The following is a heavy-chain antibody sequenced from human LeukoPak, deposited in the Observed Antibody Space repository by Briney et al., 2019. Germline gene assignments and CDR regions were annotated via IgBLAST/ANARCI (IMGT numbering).Heavy chain of an antibody. D-gene: IGHD2-2*01. V-gene: IGHV3-23*01. J-gene: IGHJ6*03. CDR1: GFTFSSYE. CDR2: ISGSGGGT. Sequence: PGGSLRLSCGASGFTFSSYEVNWVREATGKGVEWVSAISGSGGGTYYTDSVKGRCTISRENSKNTLYLQMNSQRAEDTAVYYCAKAGYCSSTSCYYYYYMDVWGKGTTVTVSS. CDR3: AKAGYCSSTSCYYYYYMDV.